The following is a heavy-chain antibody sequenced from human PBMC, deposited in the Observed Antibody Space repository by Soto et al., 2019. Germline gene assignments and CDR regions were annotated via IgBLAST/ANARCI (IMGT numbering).Heavy chain of an antibody. D-gene: IGHD4-17*01. CDR1: GYTLTDLS. CDR2: FDPEDGET. CDR3: ASDYGDLRWGDYYYYGMDV. J-gene: IGHJ6*02. Sequence: GASVKVSCKVSGYTLTDLSMQWVRQAPGKGLEWMGGFDPEDGETIYAQKFQGRVTMTEDTSTDTAYMELSSLRSEDTAVYYCASDYGDLRWGDYYYYGMDVWGQGTTVTVSS. V-gene: IGHV1-24*01.